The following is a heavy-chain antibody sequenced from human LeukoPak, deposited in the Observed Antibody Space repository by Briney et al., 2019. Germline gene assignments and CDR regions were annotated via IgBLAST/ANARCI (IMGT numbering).Heavy chain of an antibody. Sequence: SETLSLTCTVSGGSISSSSYYWGWIRQPPGKGLEWIGSIYYSGSTYYNPSLKSRVTISVDTSKNQFSLKLSSVTAADTAVYYCATLRASYRGMIDYWGQGTLVTVSS. CDR1: GGSISSSSYY. D-gene: IGHD3-16*02. J-gene: IGHJ4*02. CDR2: IYYSGST. V-gene: IGHV4-39*01. CDR3: ATLRASYRGMIDY.